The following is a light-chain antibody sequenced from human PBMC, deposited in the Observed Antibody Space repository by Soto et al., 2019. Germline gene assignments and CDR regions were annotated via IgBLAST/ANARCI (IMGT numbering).Light chain of an antibody. CDR3: QQYNTWPLT. CDR1: QSVSSN. CDR2: GAS. J-gene: IGKJ3*01. V-gene: IGKV3-15*01. Sequence: EIVMTQSPATLSVSPGERATLSCRASQSVSSNLAWYQQKPGQAPRLLIYGASTRATGIPATFSGSGSGTEFTLTISGLQSEDFAVYYCQQYNTWPLTFGPGTKVDIK.